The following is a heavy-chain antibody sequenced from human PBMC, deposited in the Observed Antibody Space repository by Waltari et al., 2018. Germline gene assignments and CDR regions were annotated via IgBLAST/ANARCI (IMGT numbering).Heavy chain of an antibody. CDR3: ATGVVAATQNWFDP. D-gene: IGHD2-15*01. V-gene: IGHV1-69-2*01. J-gene: IGHJ5*02. CDR1: GYTFTDYY. Sequence: EVQLVQSGAEVKQPGATVKISCKVSGYTFTDYYMHWVQQAPGTGLEWMGLCDPEDGETIYAEKFECRVTITADTSTDTASMELSSLGSEDTAVYYCATGVVAATQNWFDPWGQGTLVTVSS. CDR2: CDPEDGET.